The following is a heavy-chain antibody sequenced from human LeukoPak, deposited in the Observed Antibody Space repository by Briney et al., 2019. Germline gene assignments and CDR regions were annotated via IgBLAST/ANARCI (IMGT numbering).Heavy chain of an antibody. J-gene: IGHJ4*02. V-gene: IGHV4-34*01. CDR3: ARGISGSGSYGHFDY. D-gene: IGHD1-26*01. CDR2: INHSGST. Sequence: SETLSLTCAVYGGSFSGYYWSWIRQPPGKGLEWIGEINHSGSTNYNPSLKSRVTISVDTSKNQFSLRLSSVTAADTAIYYCARGISGSGSYGHFDYWGQGILVTVSS. CDR1: GGSFSGYY.